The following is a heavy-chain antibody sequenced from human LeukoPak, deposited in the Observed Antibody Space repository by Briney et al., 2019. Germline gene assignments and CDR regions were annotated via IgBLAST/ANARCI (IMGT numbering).Heavy chain of an antibody. CDR1: GFTFSTSG. CDR2: ISGSGGST. CDR3: ARDQYYYDSSGPTEDY. D-gene: IGHD3-22*01. J-gene: IGHJ4*02. Sequence: GGSLRLSCAASGFTFSTSGMSWVRQAPGKGLEWVSSISGSGGSTFYADSVKGRFTISRDNSKNTLYLQMNSLRAEDTAVYYCARDQYYYDSSGPTEDYWGQGTLVTVSS. V-gene: IGHV3-23*01.